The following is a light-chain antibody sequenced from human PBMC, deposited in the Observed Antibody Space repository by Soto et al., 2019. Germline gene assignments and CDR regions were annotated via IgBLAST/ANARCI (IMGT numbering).Light chain of an antibody. V-gene: IGLV2-8*01. J-gene: IGLJ2*01. CDR3: SSYAGSANLV. CDR2: EVS. Sequence: QSVLTHPPSASGSPGQSVTISCTGTSSDVGGYNYVSWYQQHPGKAPKLMIYEVSKRPSGVPDRFSGSKSGNTASLTVSGLQAEDEADYYCSSYAGSANLVFGGGTKLTVL. CDR1: SSDVGGYNY.